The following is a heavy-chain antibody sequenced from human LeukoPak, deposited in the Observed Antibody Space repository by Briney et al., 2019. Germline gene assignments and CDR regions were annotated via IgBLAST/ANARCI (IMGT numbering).Heavy chain of an antibody. Sequence: GGSLRLSCAASGFTFSSYWMYWVRQAAGKGLVWVSRINTDGSSLNYADSVKGRFTISRDNAKNTLYLQMSSLRAEDTAVYYCAKSGRWLQYWGQGTLVTVSS. CDR1: GFTFSSYW. CDR2: INTDGSSL. CDR3: AKSGRWLQY. V-gene: IGHV3-74*01. D-gene: IGHD5-24*01. J-gene: IGHJ4*02.